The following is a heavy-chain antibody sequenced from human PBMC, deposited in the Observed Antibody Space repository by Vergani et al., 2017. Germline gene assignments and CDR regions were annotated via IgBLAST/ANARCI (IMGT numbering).Heavy chain of an antibody. CDR1: GFTFSSYA. Sequence: EVQLLESGGGLVQPGGSLRLSCAASGFTFSSYAMSWVRQAPGKGLEWVSAISGSGGSTYYADSVKGRFTISRDNSKNTLYLQMNSLRAEDTAVYYCARGTRPTVTTKVGWFDPWGQGTLVTVSS. V-gene: IGHV3-23*01. D-gene: IGHD4-17*01. CDR2: ISGSGGST. J-gene: IGHJ5*02. CDR3: ARGTRPTVTTKVGWFDP.